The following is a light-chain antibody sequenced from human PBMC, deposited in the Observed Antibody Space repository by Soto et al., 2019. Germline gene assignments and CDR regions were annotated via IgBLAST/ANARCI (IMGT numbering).Light chain of an antibody. J-gene: IGKJ3*01. Sequence: DIQMTQSPSTLSASVGDRVTITCRASQGISNYVAWYQQKAGKPPKLLIYAASTLQSGVPSRLSGSGSGTDVTLTIISLQPEDVATYSCQKYSSVPVFGPVTKVYIK. CDR2: AAS. CDR1: QGISNY. V-gene: IGKV1-27*01. CDR3: QKYSSVPV.